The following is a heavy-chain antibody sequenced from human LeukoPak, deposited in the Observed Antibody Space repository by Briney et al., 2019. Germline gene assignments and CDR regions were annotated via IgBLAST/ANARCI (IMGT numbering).Heavy chain of an antibody. Sequence: ASVKVSCKASGYTFTDYYIQWVQQAPGQGLEWMGWSNPNSGGTIYAQKFQGRVTMTRDTSISTAYMELSSLRSDDTAVYYCARDDSSNWSADFDYWGQGTLVTVFS. CDR1: GYTFTDYY. CDR2: SNPNSGGT. V-gene: IGHV1-2*02. J-gene: IGHJ4*02. CDR3: ARDDSSNWSADFDY. D-gene: IGHD6-13*01.